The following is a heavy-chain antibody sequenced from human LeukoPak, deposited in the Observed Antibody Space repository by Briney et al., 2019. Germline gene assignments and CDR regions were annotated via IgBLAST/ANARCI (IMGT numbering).Heavy chain of an antibody. CDR2: IKQDGSEK. CDR1: GFTFSSYW. J-gene: IGHJ3*02. CDR3: ARDQEYSSGWSAFDI. Sequence: PGGSLRLSCAASGFTFSSYWMSWVRQAPGKGLEWVANIKQDGSEKYYVDSVKGRFTISRDNAKNSLYLQMNSLGAEDTAVYYCARDQEYSSGWSAFDIWGQGTMVTVSS. D-gene: IGHD6-19*01. V-gene: IGHV3-7*03.